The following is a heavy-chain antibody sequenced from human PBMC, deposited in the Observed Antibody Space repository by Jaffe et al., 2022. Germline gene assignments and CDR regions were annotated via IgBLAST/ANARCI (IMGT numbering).Heavy chain of an antibody. CDR2: INSDGGST. J-gene: IGHJ4*02. CDR3: ARGLLTGYSSGEGY. V-gene: IGHV3-74*01. D-gene: IGHD6-19*01. CDR1: GFTFSSYW. Sequence: EVQLVESGGGLVQPGGSLRLSCAASGFTFSSYWMHWVRQAPGKGLVWVSRINSDGGSTNYADSVKGRFTISRDNAKSTLYLQMSSLRAEDTAVYYCARGLLTGYSSGEGYWGQGTLVTVSS.